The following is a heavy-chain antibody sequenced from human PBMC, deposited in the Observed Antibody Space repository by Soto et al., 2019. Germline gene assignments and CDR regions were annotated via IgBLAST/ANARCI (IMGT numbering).Heavy chain of an antibody. J-gene: IGHJ3*02. CDR1: GFTXSSYW. CDR2: MGENENEK. CDR3: VRESFPGTGGFDM. V-gene: IGHV3-7*04. D-gene: IGHD2-8*02. Sequence: XGSLRLSCTASGFTXSSYWMNWVRQAPGKRPEWVANMGENENEKYYVDSGRFTLSRDNAKNSVDLQMNDLRVEDTAVYYCVRESFPGTGGFDMWGQGTLVTVSS.